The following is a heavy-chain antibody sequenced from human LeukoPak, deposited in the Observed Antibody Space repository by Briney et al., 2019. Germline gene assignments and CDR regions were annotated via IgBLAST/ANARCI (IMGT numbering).Heavy chain of an antibody. Sequence: GGSLRLSCAASGFTFSSYEMNWVRQAPGKGLEWVSYISSSGSTIYYADSVKGRFTISRDNAKNSLYLQMNSLRAEDTAVYYCARALLHYDSSGYYLYYWGQGTLVTVSS. J-gene: IGHJ4*02. V-gene: IGHV3-48*03. CDR3: ARALLHYDSSGYYLYY. CDR2: ISSSGSTI. D-gene: IGHD3-22*01. CDR1: GFTFSSYE.